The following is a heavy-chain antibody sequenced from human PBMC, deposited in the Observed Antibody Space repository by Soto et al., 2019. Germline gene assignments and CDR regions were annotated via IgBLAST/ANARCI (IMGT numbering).Heavy chain of an antibody. CDR3: AKGSGEYYYYMDV. D-gene: IGHD3-10*01. J-gene: IGHJ6*03. CDR2: ISGSGGST. V-gene: IGHV3-23*01. Sequence: GGSLRLSCAASGFTFSSYAMSWVRQAPGKGLEWVSAISGSGGSTYYADSVKGRFSISRDNSKNTLYLQMNSLRAEDTAVYYCAKGSGEYYYYMDVWGKGTTVTVSS. CDR1: GFTFSSYA.